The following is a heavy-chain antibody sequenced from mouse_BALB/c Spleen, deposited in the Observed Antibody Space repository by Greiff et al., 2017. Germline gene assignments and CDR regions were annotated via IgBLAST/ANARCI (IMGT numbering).Heavy chain of an antibody. Sequence: VQLKESGPGLVKPSQSLSLTCTVTGYSITSDYAWNWIRQFPGNKLEWMGYISYSGSTSYNPSLKSRISITRDTSKNQFFLQLNSVTTEDTATYYCAGYGPFAYWGQGTLVTVSA. CDR2: ISYSGST. D-gene: IGHD1-2*01. CDR3: AGYGPFAY. V-gene: IGHV3-2*02. CDR1: GYSITSDYA. J-gene: IGHJ3*01.